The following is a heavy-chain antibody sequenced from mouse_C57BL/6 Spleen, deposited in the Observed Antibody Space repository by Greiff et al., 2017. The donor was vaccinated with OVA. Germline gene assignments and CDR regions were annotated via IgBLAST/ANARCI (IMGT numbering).Heavy chain of an antibody. D-gene: IGHD1-1*01. CDR3: ARSPYYGSSYDYAMDY. Sequence: QVQLQQSGAELVRPGTSVKVSCQASGYAFTNYLIEWVKQRPGQGLEWIGVINPGSGGTNYNEKFKGKATLTADKSSSTAYMQLSSLTSEDSAVYFCARSPYYGSSYDYAMDYWGQGTSVTVSS. CDR1: GYAFTNYL. CDR2: INPGSGGT. V-gene: IGHV1-54*01. J-gene: IGHJ4*01.